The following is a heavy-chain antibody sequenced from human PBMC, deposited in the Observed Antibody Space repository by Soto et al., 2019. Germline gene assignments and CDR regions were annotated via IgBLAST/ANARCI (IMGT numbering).Heavy chain of an antibody. Sequence: SETLSLTCAVSDASISSYYWSWIRQSPGKGLEWIGCIYYSGNTYYNPSLKSRVTMSVDTPKNQFSLKLSSVTAADTAVYYCARQGNRYYYDTSGYYLDYWGPGTLVTVSS. CDR2: IYYSGNT. V-gene: IGHV4-59*08. J-gene: IGHJ4*02. D-gene: IGHD3-22*01. CDR3: ARQGNRYYYDTSGYYLDY. CDR1: DASISSYY.